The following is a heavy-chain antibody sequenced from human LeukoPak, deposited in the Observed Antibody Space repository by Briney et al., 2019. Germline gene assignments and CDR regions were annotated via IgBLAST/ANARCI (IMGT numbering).Heavy chain of an antibody. CDR2: INQDGGEK. J-gene: IGHJ4*02. V-gene: IGHV3-7*01. Sequence: PGGSLRPSCAVSGFTFSSYWMSWVRQAPGKGLEWVANINQDGGEKYYVDSVKGRFTISRDNAKNSLYLQMNSLRAEDTALYYCARMGSSTSSYWGQGTLVTVSS. CDR1: GFTFSSYW. CDR3: ARMGSSTSSY. D-gene: IGHD2-2*01.